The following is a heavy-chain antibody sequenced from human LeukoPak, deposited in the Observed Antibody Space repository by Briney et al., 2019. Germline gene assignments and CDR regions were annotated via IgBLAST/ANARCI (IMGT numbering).Heavy chain of an antibody. V-gene: IGHV1-2*02. CDR1: GYTFTGYY. CDR2: INPNSGGT. CDR3: ASEISAGSYYVGGDAFDI. D-gene: IGHD1-26*01. Sequence: ASVKVSCKASGYTFTGYYMHWVRQAPGQGLEWMGWINPNSGGTNYAQKFQGRVTMTRDTSISTAYMELSRLRSDDTAVYYCASEISAGSYYVGGDAFDIWGQGTMVTVSS. J-gene: IGHJ3*02.